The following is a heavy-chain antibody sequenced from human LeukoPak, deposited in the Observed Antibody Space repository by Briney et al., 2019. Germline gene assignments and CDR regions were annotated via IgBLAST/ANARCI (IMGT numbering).Heavy chain of an antibody. CDR1: GFTFSSYW. D-gene: IGHD1-7*01. V-gene: IGHV3-7*05. Sequence: PGGSLRLSCAASGFTFSSYWMSWVRQAPGKGLEWVANIRQDGSEKYYVDSVKGRFTISRDNAKNSLYLQMNSLRAEDTAVYYCARDHPLTGTTGFGWFDPWGQGTLVTVSS. J-gene: IGHJ5*02. CDR2: IRQDGSEK. CDR3: ARDHPLTGTTGFGWFDP.